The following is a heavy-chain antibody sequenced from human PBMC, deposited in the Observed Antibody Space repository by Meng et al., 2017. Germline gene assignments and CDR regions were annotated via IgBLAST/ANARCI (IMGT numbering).Heavy chain of an antibody. V-gene: IGHV1-8*01. CDR2: MNPNSGNT. Sequence: ASVKVSCKASGYTFTSYDINWVRQATGQGLEWMGWMNPNSGNTGYAQKFQGRVTMTRNPSISTAYMALSSLRSEDTAVYYCARGVTYYYDSSGYSALAFDIWGQGTMVTVSS. CDR3: ARGVTYYYDSSGYSALAFDI. J-gene: IGHJ3*02. D-gene: IGHD3-22*01. CDR1: GYTFTSYD.